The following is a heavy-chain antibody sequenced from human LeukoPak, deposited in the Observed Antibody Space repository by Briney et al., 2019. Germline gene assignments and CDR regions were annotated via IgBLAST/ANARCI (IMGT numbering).Heavy chain of an antibody. D-gene: IGHD2-2*02. Sequence: ASVKVSCKASGFMFTSYDINWVRQASGQGLEWMGWMNPSNGNTGYAQKFQGRVTMTRDTSISTAYMELRGLRSEDTAVYYCVRDAEGAAISVNYWFDPWGQGTLVTVSS. J-gene: IGHJ5*02. CDR1: GFMFTSYD. CDR3: VRDAEGAAISVNYWFDP. CDR2: MNPSNGNT. V-gene: IGHV1-8*01.